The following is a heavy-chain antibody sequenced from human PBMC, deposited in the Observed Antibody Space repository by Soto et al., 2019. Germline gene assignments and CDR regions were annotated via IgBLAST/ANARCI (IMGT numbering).Heavy chain of an antibody. D-gene: IGHD2-2*01. CDR2: ISSSGSSI. CDR1: GFTFGSYS. CDR3: ARALPGVVVPAAMTHYYYGMDV. V-gene: IGHV3-21*01. J-gene: IGHJ6*02. Sequence: GGSLRLSCEASGFTFGSYSINWVRQAPGKGLEWVSSISSSGSSIFYAGSVKGRFTISRENAKNSLYLQMNSLRAGDTAVYYCARALPGVVVPAAMTHYYYGMDVWGQGTTVTVS.